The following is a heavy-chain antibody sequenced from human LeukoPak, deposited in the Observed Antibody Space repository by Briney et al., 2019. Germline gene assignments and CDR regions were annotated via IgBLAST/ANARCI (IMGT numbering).Heavy chain of an antibody. CDR2: INWNFVST. Sequence: GGSLRLSCAASGFTLYDSVMSWVRQAPGKGLEWVSSINWNFVSTDYAHSLKSRITISRDNANNSRYLQMNSLRAQDTPLYYCSKGGYYDLDAFGIWGQGTMVTVCS. CDR3: SKGGYYDLDAFGI. D-gene: IGHD1-26*01. J-gene: IGHJ3*02. V-gene: IGHV3-20*04. CDR1: GFTLYDSV.